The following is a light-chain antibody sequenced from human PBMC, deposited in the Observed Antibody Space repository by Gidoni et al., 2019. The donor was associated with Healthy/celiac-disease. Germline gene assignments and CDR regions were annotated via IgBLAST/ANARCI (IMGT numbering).Light chain of an antibody. Sequence: DIQMTQSPSSLSASVGDRVTITCRASQSISSYLNWYQQKPGKAPQLLIYAASSLQSGVPSRFSGSGSGTYFTLTISSLQPEDFATYYCQQSYSTPYTFXXXTKLEIK. V-gene: IGKV1-39*01. CDR1: QSISSY. CDR2: AAS. J-gene: IGKJ2*01. CDR3: QQSYSTPYT.